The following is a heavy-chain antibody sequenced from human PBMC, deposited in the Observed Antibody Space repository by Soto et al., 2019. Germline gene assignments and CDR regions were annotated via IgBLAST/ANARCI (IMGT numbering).Heavy chain of an antibody. CDR1: CLHLSPYS. CDR3: ARDHDWAFDI. D-gene: IGHD2-21*01. Sequence: GSLTLSCAAPCLHLSPYSIKWGPQAPGKGLEWISNIRSATSDMYYADSVKGRFTITRDNAKNSLYLQMSSLRAEDTAVYYCARDHDWAFDIWGQGTVVTVS. J-gene: IGHJ3*02. CDR2: IRSATSDM. V-gene: IGHV3-48*01.